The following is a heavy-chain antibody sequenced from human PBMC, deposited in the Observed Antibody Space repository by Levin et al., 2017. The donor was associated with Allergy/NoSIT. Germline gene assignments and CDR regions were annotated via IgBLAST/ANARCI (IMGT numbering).Heavy chain of an antibody. CDR2: DYYSGST. Sequence: SETLSLTCTVSGGSISSSSKYCGWVRQPPGKGLEWIASDYYSGSTYYNPSLKSRVTISVDTSKRQVSLRVNSVTAADTAVYYCATGDEGFDHWGQGTLVTVSS. CDR1: GGSISSSSKY. CDR3: ATGDEGFDH. J-gene: IGHJ4*02. V-gene: IGHV4-39*07.